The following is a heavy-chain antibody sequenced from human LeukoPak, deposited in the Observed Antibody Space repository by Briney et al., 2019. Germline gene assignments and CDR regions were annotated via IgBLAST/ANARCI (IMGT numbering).Heavy chain of an antibody. CDR1: GFTFSSYS. CDR3: ARRMGSSWYSYFDY. V-gene: IGHV3-21*01. D-gene: IGHD6-13*01. CDR2: ISSSSSYI. J-gene: IGHJ4*02. Sequence: GGSLRLSCVASGFTFSSYSMNWVRQAPGKGLEWVSSISSSSSYIYYADSVKGRFTISRDNAKNSLYLQMNSLRAEDTAVYYCARRMGSSWYSYFDYWGQGTLVTVSS.